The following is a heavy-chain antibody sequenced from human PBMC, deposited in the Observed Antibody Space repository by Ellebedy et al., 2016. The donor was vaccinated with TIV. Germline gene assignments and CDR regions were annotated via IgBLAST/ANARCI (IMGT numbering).Heavy chain of an antibody. CDR1: GFTFSDYY. Sequence: GESLKISCAASGFTFSDYYMSWIRQAPGKGLEWVSYISSSSSYTNYDDSVKGRFTISRDNAKNSLFLQMNSLRAEDTAVYYCARYCSNTSCATDYYKGLDVWGQGTTVTVSS. J-gene: IGHJ6*02. CDR3: ARYCSNTSCATDYYKGLDV. V-gene: IGHV3-11*06. CDR2: ISSSSSYT. D-gene: IGHD2-2*01.